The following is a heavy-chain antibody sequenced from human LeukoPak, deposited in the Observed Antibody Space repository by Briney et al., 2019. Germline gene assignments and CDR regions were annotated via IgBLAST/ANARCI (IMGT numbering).Heavy chain of an antibody. V-gene: IGHV1-18*01. CDR2: ISAYNGNT. CDR3: ALSRYIVVVGAATPANWFDP. D-gene: IGHD2-15*01. J-gene: IGHJ5*02. CDR1: GYTFTSYG. Sequence: ASVKVSCKASGYTFTSYGISWVRQAPGQGLEWMGWISAYNGNTNYAQKFQGRVTITADESTSTAYMELSSLRSEDTAVYYCALSRYIVVVGAATPANWFDPWGQGTLVTVSS.